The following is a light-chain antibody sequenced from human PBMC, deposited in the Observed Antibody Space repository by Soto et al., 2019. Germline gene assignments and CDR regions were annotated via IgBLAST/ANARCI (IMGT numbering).Light chain of an antibody. CDR2: DVS. V-gene: IGLV2-14*03. CDR3: NSYTGSSTPYV. Sequence: QSALTQPASVSGSPGLSITISCTGTSSDVGSYNYVSWYQQHPGKAPKLMIYDVSNRPSGVSNRFSGSKSGNTASLTISGLQAEDEADYYCNSYTGSSTPYVFGTGTKLTVL. CDR1: SSDVGSYNY. J-gene: IGLJ1*01.